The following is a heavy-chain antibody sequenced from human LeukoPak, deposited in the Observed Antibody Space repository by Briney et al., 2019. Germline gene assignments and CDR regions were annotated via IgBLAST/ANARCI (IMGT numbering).Heavy chain of an antibody. CDR3: AKLNTMLRGVSYSYYGMDV. V-gene: IGHV4-4*02. J-gene: IGHJ6*02. CDR1: GGFISSSNW. Sequence: SGTLSLTCAVSGGFISSSNWWSWVRQPPGKGLEWIGEIYHSGTTNYNPSLKSRVTISVHKSRSQFSLNLSSVTAADTAVYYCAKLNTMLRGVSYSYYGMDVWGQGTTVTVSS. D-gene: IGHD3-10*01. CDR2: IYHSGTT.